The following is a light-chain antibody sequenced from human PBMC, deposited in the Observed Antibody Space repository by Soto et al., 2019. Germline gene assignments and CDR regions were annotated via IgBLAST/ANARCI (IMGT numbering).Light chain of an antibody. V-gene: IGKV1-9*01. CDR2: AAP. CDR1: QGISSY. J-gene: IGKJ4*01. CDR3: QQLKTYPLT. Sequence: DIQLTQSPSFLSASVGDRVTITCRASQGISSYLAWYQQRAGKAPKFLMYAAPTLQNGVPSRFSGSGSGTEFALTISSLQPEDFATYYCQQLKTYPLTFGGGTK.